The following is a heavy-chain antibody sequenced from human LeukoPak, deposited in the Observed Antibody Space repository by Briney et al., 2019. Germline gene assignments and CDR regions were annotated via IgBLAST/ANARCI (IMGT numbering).Heavy chain of an antibody. CDR2: INPNSGGT. CDR3: ARGLVRGVKRFDP. D-gene: IGHD3-10*01. V-gene: IGHV1-2*02. Sequence: ASVKVSCKASGYTFTGYYMHWVRQAPGQGLEWMGWINPNSGGTNYAQKFQGRVTMTRDTSISTAYMELSRLRSDDTAVYYCARGLVRGVKRFDPWGQGTLVTVSS. CDR1: GYTFTGYY. J-gene: IGHJ5*02.